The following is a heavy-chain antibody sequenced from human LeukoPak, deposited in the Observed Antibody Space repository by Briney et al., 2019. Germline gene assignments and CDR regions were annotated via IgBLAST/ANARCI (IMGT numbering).Heavy chain of an antibody. CDR3: ARIIAAADHKWFDP. V-gene: IGHV5-10-1*01. J-gene: IGHJ5*02. D-gene: IGHD6-13*01. CDR1: GYSFTSYW. Sequence: GEPLKISCKGSGYSFTSYWISWVRKMPGKGLERMGRNDPSDSYTNYSPSFQGDVTISADKSISTAYLQWISLKASDAAMYYCARIIAAADHKWFDPWGQRTLVTVSS. CDR2: NDPSDSYT.